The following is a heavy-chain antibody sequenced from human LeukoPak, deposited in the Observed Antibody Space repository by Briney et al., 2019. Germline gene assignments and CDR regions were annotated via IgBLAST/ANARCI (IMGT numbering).Heavy chain of an antibody. CDR3: ATSGRYYDILTGQEFDY. CDR1: GGSISSSSYY. D-gene: IGHD3-9*01. Sequence: SETLSLTCTVSGGSISSSSYYWGWIRQPPGKGLEWIGSIYYSVSTYYNPSLNSRVTISVDTSKNQFSLKLSSVTAADTAVYYCATSGRYYDILTGQEFDYWDQGTLVTVSS. CDR2: IYYSVST. V-gene: IGHV4-39*01. J-gene: IGHJ4*02.